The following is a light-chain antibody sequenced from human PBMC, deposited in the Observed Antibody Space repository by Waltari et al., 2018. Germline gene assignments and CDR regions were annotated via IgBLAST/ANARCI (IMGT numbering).Light chain of an antibody. CDR1: QSVSSN. J-gene: IGKJ4*01. Sequence: EIVLTQSPVTLSLSPGERANLSCRASQSVSSNLAWYQQKPGQAPRLLIYDVSNRAPGIPGRFSGSGSGTDFTLTISSLEREDFAIYHCQQRASWPFTFGGGTKVEIK. CDR2: DVS. CDR3: QQRASWPFT. V-gene: IGKV3-11*01.